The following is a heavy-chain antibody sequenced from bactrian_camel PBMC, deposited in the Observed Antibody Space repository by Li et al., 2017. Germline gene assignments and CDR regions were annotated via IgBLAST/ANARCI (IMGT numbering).Heavy chain of an antibody. Sequence: VQLVESGGGSVQAGGSLRLACAASEYIHSSSCMGWFRQAPGKEREGVAVLLVGGGNTYYADSVKGRFTISHDSGKNMVYLQMNNMIPEDTAMYYCAADRTFSTMVRGRPTYWGQGTQVTVS. V-gene: IGHV3S40*01. J-gene: IGHJ4*01. CDR3: AADRTFSTMVRGRPTY. CDR2: LLVGGGNT. CDR1: EYIHSSSC. D-gene: IGHD6*01.